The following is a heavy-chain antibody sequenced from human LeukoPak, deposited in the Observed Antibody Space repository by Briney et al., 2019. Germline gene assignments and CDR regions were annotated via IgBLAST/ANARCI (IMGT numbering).Heavy chain of an antibody. Sequence: GGSLRLSCVDSGFTFSNYAMNWVRQAPGKGLEWVSAISGSGGTTSYADSVKGRFTISRDNSKNTLYLQMNSLRVDDTVVYYCTKEGLGSGFPPYYFDYWGQGTLVTVSS. D-gene: IGHD6-19*01. CDR2: ISGSGGTT. V-gene: IGHV3-23*01. J-gene: IGHJ4*02. CDR3: TKEGLGSGFPPYYFDY. CDR1: GFTFSNYA.